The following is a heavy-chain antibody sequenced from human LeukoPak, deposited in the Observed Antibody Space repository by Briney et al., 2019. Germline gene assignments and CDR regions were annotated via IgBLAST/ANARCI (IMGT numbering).Heavy chain of an antibody. CDR2: IYYSGST. CDR3: ARDRESYSFDY. Sequence: PSETLSLTCTVSGGSISSGGYYWSWIRQHPGKGLEWIGYIYYSGSTYYNPSLKSRVTISVDTSKNQFSLKLSSVTAADTAVYYCARDRESYSFDYWGQGTLVTVSS. CDR1: GGSISSGGYY. J-gene: IGHJ4*02. D-gene: IGHD1-26*01. V-gene: IGHV4-31*03.